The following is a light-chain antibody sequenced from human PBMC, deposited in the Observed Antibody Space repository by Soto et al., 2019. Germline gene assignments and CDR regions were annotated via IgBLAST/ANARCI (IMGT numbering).Light chain of an antibody. J-gene: IGLJ1*01. CDR2: EVS. CDR3: FSSAGSNTFYF. CDR1: TTDIGIYNF. Sequence: SGLTQPASVSGSPGQSITISCTGTTTDIGIYNFVSWYQQHPGRAPKIMIYEVSRRPPGVSNRFSGSKSGNTASLTISGLQAEDEAAYHCFSSAGSNTFYFFGPGTKVTVL. V-gene: IGLV2-23*02.